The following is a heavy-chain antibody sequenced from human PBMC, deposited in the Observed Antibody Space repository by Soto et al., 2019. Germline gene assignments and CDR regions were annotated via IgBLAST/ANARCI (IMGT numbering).Heavy chain of an antibody. CDR2: IIPIFGTA. Sequence: QVQLVQSGAEVKQPGSSVKVSCKASGGTFSSYAISWVRQAPGQGLEWMGGIIPIFGTANYAQKFQGRVTITADESTSTAYMELSSLRSEDTAVYYCAVSITMVRGRLSWFDPWGQGTLVTVSS. V-gene: IGHV1-69*01. J-gene: IGHJ5*02. CDR1: GGTFSSYA. D-gene: IGHD3-10*01. CDR3: AVSITMVRGRLSWFDP.